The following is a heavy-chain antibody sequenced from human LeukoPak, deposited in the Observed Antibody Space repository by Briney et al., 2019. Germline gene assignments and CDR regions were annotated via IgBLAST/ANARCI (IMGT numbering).Heavy chain of an antibody. CDR2: IYTSGST. V-gene: IGHV4-61*02. CDR3: ASTLLGYFDL. J-gene: IGHJ2*01. Sequence: PSQTLSLTCTVSGGSISSGSYYWSWIRQPAGKGLEWIGRIYTSGSTNYNPSLKSRVTISVDTSKNQFSLKLSSVTAADTAVYYCASTLLGYFDLWGRGTLVTVSS. CDR1: GGSISSGSYY. D-gene: IGHD1-26*01.